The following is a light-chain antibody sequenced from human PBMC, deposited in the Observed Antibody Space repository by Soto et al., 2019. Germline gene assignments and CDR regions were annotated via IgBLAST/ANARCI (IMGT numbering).Light chain of an antibody. V-gene: IGKV1-17*01. CDR2: DAS. CDR3: QQYNSYWT. J-gene: IGKJ1*01. Sequence: DIQMTQSPSSLSATLGDRVTITFRASQGIRNDLGWYQQKPGKAPKRLIYDASILQGGVPSRFSGSGSGTEFTLTISSLQPDDFATYYCQQYNSYWTFGQGTKVDIK. CDR1: QGIRND.